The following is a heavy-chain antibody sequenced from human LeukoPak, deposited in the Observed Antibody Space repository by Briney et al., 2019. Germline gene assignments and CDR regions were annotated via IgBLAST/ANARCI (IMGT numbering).Heavy chain of an antibody. V-gene: IGHV1-2*02. CDR2: INPISGGT. J-gene: IGHJ4*02. CDR3: ARGGGTVFGVLND. Sequence: ASVKVSCKASGYTFTGHYMHWVRQAPGQGLEWMGWINPISGGTNYAQKFQGRVTMTRDTSISTAYMELSRLRYDDTAGYYGARGGGTVFGVLNDWGQGTLVSVSS. D-gene: IGHD3-3*01. CDR1: GYTFTGHY.